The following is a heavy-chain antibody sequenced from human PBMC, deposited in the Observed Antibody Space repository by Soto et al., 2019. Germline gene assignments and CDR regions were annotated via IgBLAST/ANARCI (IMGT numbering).Heavy chain of an antibody. V-gene: IGHV3-30*18. D-gene: IGHD2-15*01. J-gene: IGHJ4*02. CDR3: AKSIKLRVGNY. CDR1: GFTFSSYG. CDR2: ISYDGSNK. Sequence: GGSLRLSCAASGFTFSSYGMHWVRQAPGKGLEWVAVISYDGSNKYYADSVKGRFTISRDNSKNTLYLQMNSLRAEDTAVYYCAKSIKLRVGNYWGQGTLVTVSS.